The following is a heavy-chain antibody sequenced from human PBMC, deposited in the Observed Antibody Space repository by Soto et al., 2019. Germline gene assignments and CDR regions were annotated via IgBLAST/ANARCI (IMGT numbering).Heavy chain of an antibody. CDR1: GGSISSGGYS. V-gene: IGHV4-30-2*01. Sequence: QLQLQESGSGLVKPSQTLSLTCAVSGGSISSGGYSWSWIRQPPGKGLEWIGYIYHSGSTYYNPSLKSRVTISVARSKNQFSLKLSSVPAAAPAVYYCARGQVVAAQHWGQGTLVTVSS. D-gene: IGHD2-15*01. CDR2: IYHSGST. J-gene: IGHJ4*02. CDR3: ARGQVVAAQH.